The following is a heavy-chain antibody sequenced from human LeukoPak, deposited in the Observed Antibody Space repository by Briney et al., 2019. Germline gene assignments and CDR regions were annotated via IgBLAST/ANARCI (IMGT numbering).Heavy chain of an antibody. Sequence: GGSPRLSCVASGLTFSNYWMNWVRQAPGKGLEWVANIKQDGSAENYVDSVRGRFTISRDNAKNSVYLQMNSLRDDDTAVYYCAGGMGYITDYWGQGILVTVSS. CDR1: GLTFSNYW. J-gene: IGHJ4*02. CDR3: AGGMGYITDY. CDR2: IKQDGSAE. D-gene: IGHD1-1*01. V-gene: IGHV3-7*01.